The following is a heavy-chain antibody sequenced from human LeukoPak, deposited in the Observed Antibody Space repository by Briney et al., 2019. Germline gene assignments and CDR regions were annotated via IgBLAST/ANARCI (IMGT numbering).Heavy chain of an antibody. CDR2: IKEDGSQK. V-gene: IGHV3-7*03. J-gene: IGHJ4*02. CDR3: ARDVSGNLDY. Sequence: PGGSLRLSCAASGFTFSTWMAWVRQAPGKGLEWLANIKEDGSQKHYADSVKGRFTISRDNAENSVYLQMTSLRAEDMAVYYCARDVSGNLDYWGQGTLVTVSS. CDR1: GFTFSTW. D-gene: IGHD4-23*01.